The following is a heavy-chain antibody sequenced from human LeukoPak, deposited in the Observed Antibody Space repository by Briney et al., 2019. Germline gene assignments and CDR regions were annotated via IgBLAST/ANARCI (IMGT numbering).Heavy chain of an antibody. V-gene: IGHV4-59*12. Sequence: SETLSLTCTVSGGSISSYYWSWIRQPPGKGLEWIGYIYYSGSTNYNPSLKSRVTISVDTSKNQFSLRLTSVTAADTAVYYCARDDSDFAYWGQGTLVTVSS. D-gene: IGHD4-11*01. CDR3: ARDDSDFAY. CDR2: IYYSGST. J-gene: IGHJ4*02. CDR1: GGSISSYY.